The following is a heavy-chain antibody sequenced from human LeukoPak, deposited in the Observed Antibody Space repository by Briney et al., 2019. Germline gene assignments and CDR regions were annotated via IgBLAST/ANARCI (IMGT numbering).Heavy chain of an antibody. D-gene: IGHD1-7*01. J-gene: IGHJ4*02. CDR2: MSASGGST. CDR3: AKGVITGTTPQPFDY. CDR1: GFTFSTSA. Sequence: SGGSLRLSCAASGFTFSTSAMNWVRQAPGKGLEWVSGMSASGGSTYYADSVKGRFTISRDNSKNTLYPQMNSLRAEDTAIYFCAKGVITGTTPQPFDYWGQGTLVTVSS. V-gene: IGHV3-23*01.